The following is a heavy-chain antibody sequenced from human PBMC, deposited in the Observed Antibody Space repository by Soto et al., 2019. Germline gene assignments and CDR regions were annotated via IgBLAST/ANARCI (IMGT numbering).Heavy chain of an antibody. CDR2: IYYSGST. CDR1: GGSISSGDYY. J-gene: IGHJ4*02. Sequence: PSETLSLTCTVSGGSISSGDYYWSWIRQPPGKGLEWIGYIYYSGSTYYNPSLKSRVTISVDTSKNQLSLRVTSVTAADTAVYYCARGFGRSHFDYWGQGTLVTVSS. D-gene: IGHD3-16*01. CDR3: ARGFGRSHFDY. V-gene: IGHV4-30-4*01.